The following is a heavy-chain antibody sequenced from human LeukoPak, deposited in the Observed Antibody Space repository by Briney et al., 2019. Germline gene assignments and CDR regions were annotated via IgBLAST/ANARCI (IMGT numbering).Heavy chain of an antibody. CDR2: ISYDGSNK. J-gene: IGHJ4*02. V-gene: IGHV3-30*04. CDR1: GFTFSSYA. D-gene: IGHD3-10*01. Sequence: QPGRSLRLSCAASGFTFSSYAMPWVRQAPGKGLEWVAVISYDGSNKYYADSVKGRFTISRDNSKNTLYLQMNSLRAEDTAVYYCARDPKGYGSGRGYFDYWGQGTLVTVSS. CDR3: ARDPKGYGSGRGYFDY.